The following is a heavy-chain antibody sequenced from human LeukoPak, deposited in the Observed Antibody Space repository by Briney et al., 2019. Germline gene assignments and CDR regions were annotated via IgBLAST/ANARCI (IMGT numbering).Heavy chain of an antibody. D-gene: IGHD4/OR15-4a*01. CDR1: GGSFSGYY. Sequence: SETLSLTCAVYGGSFSGYYWSWIRQPPGKGLEWIGEVNHSGSTSYNPSLKSRVTVSVDTSKNQNSLKLSSVTAADTAMYYCARGCPNALDYYYLDYWGQGNLVTVSS. CDR2: VNHSGST. J-gene: IGHJ4*02. CDR3: ARGCPNALDYYYLDY. V-gene: IGHV4-34*01.